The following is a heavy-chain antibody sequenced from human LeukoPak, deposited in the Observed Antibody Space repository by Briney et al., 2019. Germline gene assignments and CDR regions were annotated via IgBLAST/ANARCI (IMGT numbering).Heavy chain of an antibody. J-gene: IGHJ3*02. CDR2: INHSGST. CDR3: ARGAALDM. V-gene: IGHV4-34*01. Sequence: SGTLSLTCAVYGGSFSGYYWSWIRQPPGKGLEWIGEINHSGSTNYNPSLKSRVTISVDTSKNQFSLKLSSVTAADTAVYYCARGAALDMWGQGTMVTVSS. CDR1: GGSFSGYY.